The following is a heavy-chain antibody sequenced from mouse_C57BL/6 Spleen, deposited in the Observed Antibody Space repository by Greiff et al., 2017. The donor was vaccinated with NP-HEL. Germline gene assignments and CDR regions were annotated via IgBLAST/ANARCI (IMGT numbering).Heavy chain of an antibody. CDR3: ARGGIYDGYVYYAMDY. CDR1: GYTFTSCW. CDR2: INPSNGGT. J-gene: IGHJ4*01. Sequence: QVQLQQPGTELVKPGASVKLSCKASGYTFTSCWMHWVKQRPGQGLEWIGNINPSNGGTNYNEKFKSKATLTVDKSSSTAYMQLSSLTSEDSAVYYCARGGIYDGYVYYAMDYWGQGTSVTVSS. D-gene: IGHD2-3*01. V-gene: IGHV1-53*01.